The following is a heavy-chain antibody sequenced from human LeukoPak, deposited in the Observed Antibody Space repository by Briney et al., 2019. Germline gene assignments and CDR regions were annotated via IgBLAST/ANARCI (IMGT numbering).Heavy chain of an antibody. CDR3: ARPTTVTMVDAFNI. Sequence: GGSLRLSCAAAGFNFSSYWMTWVRQAPGKGLEWVANIKQDGTEKYYVDSVKGRFTISRDNAKNSLYLQMNSLRAVGTAVYFCARPTTVTMVDAFNIWGLGTMVTVSS. V-gene: IGHV3-7*04. D-gene: IGHD4-17*01. J-gene: IGHJ3*02. CDR1: GFNFSSYW. CDR2: IKQDGTEK.